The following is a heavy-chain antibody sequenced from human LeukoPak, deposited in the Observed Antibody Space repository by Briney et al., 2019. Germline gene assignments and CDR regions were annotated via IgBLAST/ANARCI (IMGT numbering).Heavy chain of an antibody. Sequence: GGCLRLSCAASGFTFSSYAMNCVRQAPGKGLEWVSAISGSGGSTYYADSVKGRFTISRDNSKNTLYLQMNSLRAEDTAVYFCAKRYYQDSSGYLGSIDYWGQGTLVTVSS. D-gene: IGHD3-22*01. V-gene: IGHV3-23*01. CDR3: AKRYYQDSSGYLGSIDY. CDR1: GFTFSSYA. CDR2: ISGSGGST. J-gene: IGHJ4*02.